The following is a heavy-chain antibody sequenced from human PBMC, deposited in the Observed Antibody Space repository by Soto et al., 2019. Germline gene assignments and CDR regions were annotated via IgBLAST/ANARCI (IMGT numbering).Heavy chain of an antibody. J-gene: IGHJ5*02. Sequence: QIRLVQSGGEVRTPGASVKVSCKASGNTFSSYVITGVRQAPGQGLEWLGWINPSSGETNYAQKFPGRVTVTTDTPTTTGYTELRTLTCDDTAVYYCARDWYPRFDPWGQGTLVTVSS. V-gene: IGHV1-18*01. CDR1: GNTFSSYV. CDR2: INPSSGET. D-gene: IGHD6-13*01. CDR3: ARDWYPRFDP.